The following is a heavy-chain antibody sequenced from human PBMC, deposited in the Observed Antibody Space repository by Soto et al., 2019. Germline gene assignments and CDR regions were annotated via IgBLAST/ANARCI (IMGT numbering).Heavy chain of an antibody. CDR2: ISNSGNTI. V-gene: IGHV3-48*03. D-gene: IGHD5-12*01. CDR1: GFAFKNYE. Sequence: GGSLRLSCVASGFAFKNYEMNWVRQAPGKGLEGISYISNSGNTIYVADSMRGRFTISRDNAKNSLFLQMNSLRADDTAVYHCTRARGNDRYSDYWGQGTLVTVSS. CDR3: TRARGNDRYSDY. J-gene: IGHJ4*02.